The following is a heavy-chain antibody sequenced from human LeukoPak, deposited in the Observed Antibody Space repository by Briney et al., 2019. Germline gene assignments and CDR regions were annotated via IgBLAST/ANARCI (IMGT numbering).Heavy chain of an antibody. CDR2: ISSSSSTI. Sequence: GGSLRLSCAASGFTFSSYSMNWVRQAPGKGLEWVSYISSSSSTIYYADSVKGRFTISRDNAKNSLYLQMNSLRAEDTAVYYCARDLVGTVAAAGTPFFDYWGQGTLVTVSS. J-gene: IGHJ4*02. V-gene: IGHV3-48*04. CDR1: GFTFSSYS. D-gene: IGHD6-13*01. CDR3: ARDLVGTVAAAGTPFFDY.